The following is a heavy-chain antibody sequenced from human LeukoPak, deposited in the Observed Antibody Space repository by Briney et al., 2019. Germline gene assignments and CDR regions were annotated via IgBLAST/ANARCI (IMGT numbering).Heavy chain of an antibody. J-gene: IGHJ4*02. Sequence: PGGSLRLSCGASGFTFSNFWMTWVRQAPGKGLDWVANINQGGSEKYYVDSVKGRFTISRDNAKNSLYLQMNSLRAEDTALYYCARIRPVAGTDDWGLGTLVTVSS. D-gene: IGHD6-19*01. CDR2: INQGGSEK. CDR3: ARIRPVAGTDD. V-gene: IGHV3-7*01. CDR1: GFTFSNFW.